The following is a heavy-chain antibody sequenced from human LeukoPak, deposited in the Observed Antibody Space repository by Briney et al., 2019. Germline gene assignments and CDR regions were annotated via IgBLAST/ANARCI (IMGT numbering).Heavy chain of an antibody. CDR3: AKVGSGRGDFDY. CDR1: GFTFSSYA. Sequence: GGSLTLSCAASGFTFSSYAMSLVRQAPGKGLEWVSGISVSGGNTYPADSVRGRLTISRDNTKNTLYLQMNSLRGEETAVYYCAKVGSGRGDFDYWGQGTLVTVSS. D-gene: IGHD3-10*01. J-gene: IGHJ4*02. V-gene: IGHV3-23*01. CDR2: ISVSGGNT.